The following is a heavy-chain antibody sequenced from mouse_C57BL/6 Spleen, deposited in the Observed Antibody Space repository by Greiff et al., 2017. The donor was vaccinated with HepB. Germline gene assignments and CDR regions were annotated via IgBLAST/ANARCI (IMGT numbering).Heavy chain of an antibody. CDR1: GYAFSSSW. D-gene: IGHD3-3*01. CDR3: AREGTWKFDY. V-gene: IGHV1-82*01. CDR2: IYPGDGDT. J-gene: IGHJ2*01. Sequence: VQLQQSGPELVKPGASVKISCKASGYAFSSSWMNWVKQRPGKGLEWIGRIYPGDGDTNYNGKFKGKATLTADKSSSTAYMQLSSLTSEDSAVYFGAREGTWKFDYWGQGTTLTVSS.